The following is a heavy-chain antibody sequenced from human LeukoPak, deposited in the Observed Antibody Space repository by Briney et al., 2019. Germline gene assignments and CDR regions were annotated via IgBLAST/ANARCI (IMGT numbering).Heavy chain of an antibody. D-gene: IGHD6-6*01. CDR2: IFYTGDN. J-gene: IGHJ4*02. V-gene: IGHV4-59*08. CDR1: GGSISGSY. CDR3: ARHTYARPFDF. Sequence: SETLSLTCTVSGGSISGSYWSWIRQPPGKGLEWIGYIFYTGDNNYNTSLKTRATLSMDTSKNQFSLKMTSVTAADPAVYYCARHTYARPFDFWGQGALVTVSS.